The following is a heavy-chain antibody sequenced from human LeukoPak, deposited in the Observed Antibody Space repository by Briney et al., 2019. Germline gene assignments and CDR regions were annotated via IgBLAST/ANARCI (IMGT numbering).Heavy chain of an antibody. Sequence: GGSLRLSCAASRFTFSSYAMSWVRQAPGKGLEWVSAISGSGGSTYYADSVKGRFTISRDNSKNTLYLQMNSLRAEDTAVYYCAKGVFIVVVPAALDAFDIWGQGTMVTVSS. V-gene: IGHV3-23*01. J-gene: IGHJ3*02. D-gene: IGHD2-2*01. CDR3: AKGVFIVVVPAALDAFDI. CDR1: RFTFSSYA. CDR2: ISGSGGST.